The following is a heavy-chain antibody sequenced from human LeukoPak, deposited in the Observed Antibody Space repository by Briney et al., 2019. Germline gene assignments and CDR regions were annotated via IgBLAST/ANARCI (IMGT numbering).Heavy chain of an antibody. CDR1: GGSISRSSYY. CDR2: IFYSAST. Sequence: KPSETLSLTCTVSGGSISRSSYYWGWIRQPPGKGLEWIGSIFYSASTYYNPSIKSRDTISVDTSKNQFSLKLSSVTAADTAVYYCARQHPIYDSSGYDDYWGQGTLVTVSS. J-gene: IGHJ4*02. D-gene: IGHD3-22*01. V-gene: IGHV4-39*01. CDR3: ARQHPIYDSSGYDDY.